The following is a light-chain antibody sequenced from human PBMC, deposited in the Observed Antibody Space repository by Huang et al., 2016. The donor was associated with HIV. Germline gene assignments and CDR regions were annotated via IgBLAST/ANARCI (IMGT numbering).Light chain of an antibody. CDR2: DAS. J-gene: IGKJ2*01. CDR3: QQDNNWPRT. V-gene: IGKV3-15*01. CDR1: QSVSSN. Sequence: PGERATLSCRASQSVSSNLAWYQQKPGQAPSLLIYDASTRATDVPARFSGSGSEIQFTLTISSLQSEDFAVYYCQQDNNWPRTFGQGTKLEIK.